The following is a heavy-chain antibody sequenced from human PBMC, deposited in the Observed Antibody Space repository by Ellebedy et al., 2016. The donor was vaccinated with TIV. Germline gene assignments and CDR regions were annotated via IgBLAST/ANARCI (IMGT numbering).Heavy chain of an antibody. D-gene: IGHD2-2*02. CDR2: ITGSGGST. CDR1: GFTFSSYA. V-gene: IGHV3-23*01. J-gene: IGHJ4*02. Sequence: GESLKISCAASGFTFSSYAMSWVRQAPGKGLEWVSSITGSGGSTYYADSVKGRFTISRDNSKNTLYLQMNSLRAEDTAVYYCAQGGGRRGYCSSTSCYSFDYWGQGTLVTVSS. CDR3: AQGGGRRGYCSSTSCYSFDY.